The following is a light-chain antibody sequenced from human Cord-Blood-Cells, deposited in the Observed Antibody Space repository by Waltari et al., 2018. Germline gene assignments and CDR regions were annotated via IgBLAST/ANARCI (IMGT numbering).Light chain of an antibody. V-gene: IGKV4-1*01. J-gene: IGKJ3*01. Sequence: DIVLTQSPDFLGVYLGERAKIHCKSCMRVLYSSNNMNYLAWYQQKPGQPPKLLIYWASTRESGVPDRFSGSGSGTDFTLTISSLQAEDVAVYYCQQYYSTPLTFGAGTKVDIK. CDR2: WAS. CDR1: MRVLYSSNNMNY. CDR3: QQYYSTPLT.